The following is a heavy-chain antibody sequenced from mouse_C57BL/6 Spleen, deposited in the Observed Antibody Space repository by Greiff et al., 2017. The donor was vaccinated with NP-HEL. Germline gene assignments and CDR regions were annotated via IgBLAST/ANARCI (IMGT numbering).Heavy chain of an antibody. CDR3: AREKSYDYGAGFAY. Sequence: QVQLKQPGAELVKPGASVKLSCKASGYTFTSYWMHWVKQRPGQGLEWIGMIHPNSGSTNYNEKFKSKATLTVDKSSSTAYMQLSSLTSEDSAVYYCAREKSYDYGAGFAYWGQGTLVTVSA. V-gene: IGHV1-64*01. D-gene: IGHD2-4*01. CDR2: IHPNSGST. J-gene: IGHJ3*01. CDR1: GYTFTSYW.